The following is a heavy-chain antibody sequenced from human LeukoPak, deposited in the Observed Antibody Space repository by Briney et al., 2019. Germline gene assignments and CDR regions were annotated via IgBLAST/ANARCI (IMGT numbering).Heavy chain of an antibody. CDR3: ARGSGTGSPIDY. D-gene: IGHD1-14*01. CDR2: ISSSSSYT. Sequence: PGGSLRLSCAASGFTFSDYNMSWIRQAPGKGLEWVSYISSSSSYTNYADSVKGRFTISRDNAKNSLYLQMNSLGAEDTAVYYCARGSGTGSPIDYWGQGTLVTVSS. V-gene: IGHV3-11*06. J-gene: IGHJ4*02. CDR1: GFTFSDYN.